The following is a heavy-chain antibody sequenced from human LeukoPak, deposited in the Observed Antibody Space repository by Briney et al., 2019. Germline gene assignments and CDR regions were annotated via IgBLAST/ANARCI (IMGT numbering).Heavy chain of an antibody. CDR1: GFTFSDHF. CDR2: KRNKANGYTT. CDR3: ARDTSSGSYYLGAFDI. J-gene: IGHJ3*02. V-gene: IGHV3-72*01. Sequence: GGSLRLSCAASGFTFSDHFMDWVRQAPGKGLEWVGRKRNKANGYTTEYAASVKGRFTISRDDSKNSVSLQMSGLKTEDTAVYFCARDTSSGSYYLGAFDIWGQGTMVTVSS. D-gene: IGHD1-26*01.